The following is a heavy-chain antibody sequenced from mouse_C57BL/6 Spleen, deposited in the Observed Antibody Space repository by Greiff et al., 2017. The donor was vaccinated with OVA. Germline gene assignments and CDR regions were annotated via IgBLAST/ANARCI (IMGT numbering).Heavy chain of an antibody. J-gene: IGHJ3*01. D-gene: IGHD3-2*02. CDR2: FAPENGDT. Sequence: EVKLQQSGAELVRPGASVKLSCTASGFNIKDDYMHWVKQRPEQGLEWIGWFAPENGDTEYASKFQGKATITADTSSNTAYLQLSSLTSEDTAVYYCTTAQATFWFAYWGQGTLVTVSA. V-gene: IGHV14-4*01. CDR1: GFNIKDDY. CDR3: TTAQATFWFAY.